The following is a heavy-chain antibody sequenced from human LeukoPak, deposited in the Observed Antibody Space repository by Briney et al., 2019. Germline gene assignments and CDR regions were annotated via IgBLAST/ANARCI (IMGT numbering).Heavy chain of an antibody. CDR3: AKAVNSSSWYPINWFDP. CDR2: ISGSGGST. Sequence: PGGSLRLSCAASGFTFSSYAMSWVRQAPGKGLEWVSAISGSGGSTYYADSVKGRFTISRDNSKNTLYLQMNSLRAEDTAVYYCAKAVNSSSWYPINWFDPWGQGTLVTASS. V-gene: IGHV3-23*01. CDR1: GFTFSSYA. J-gene: IGHJ5*02. D-gene: IGHD6-13*01.